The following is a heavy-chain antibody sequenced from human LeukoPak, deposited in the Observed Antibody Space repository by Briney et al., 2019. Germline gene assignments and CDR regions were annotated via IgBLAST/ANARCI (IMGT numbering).Heavy chain of an antibody. CDR3: ARGNYYDSSGYYGY. D-gene: IGHD3-22*01. CDR1: GGSFSGYY. Sequence: SETLSLTCGVYGGSFSGYYWSWIRQPPGKGLEWIGEIDHSGSTNYNPSLKSRVTISVDTSKNQFSLKLSSVTAADTAVYYCARGNYYDSSGYYGYWGQGTLVTVSS. V-gene: IGHV4-34*01. CDR2: IDHSGST. J-gene: IGHJ4*02.